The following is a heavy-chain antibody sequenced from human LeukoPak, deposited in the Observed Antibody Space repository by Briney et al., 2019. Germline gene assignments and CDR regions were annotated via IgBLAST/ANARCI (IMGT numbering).Heavy chain of an antibody. CDR2: IYSGGST. V-gene: IGHV3-66*01. J-gene: IGHJ4*02. CDR3: ARSLSSSWYEFDY. D-gene: IGHD6-13*01. Sequence: GGSLRLSCAASGFTVSSNYMSWVRQAPGKGLEWVSVIYSGGSTYYADSVKGRFTISRDNSKNTLYLQMNSLRAEDTAVYYCARSLSSSWYEFDYWGQGTLVTVSS. CDR1: GFTVSSNY.